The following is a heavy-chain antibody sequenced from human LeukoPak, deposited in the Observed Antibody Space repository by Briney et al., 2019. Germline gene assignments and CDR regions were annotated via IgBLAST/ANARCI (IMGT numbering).Heavy chain of an antibody. CDR2: IYYSGST. J-gene: IGHJ4*02. D-gene: IGHD3-22*01. CDR3: ARDGSDYYDSSGYLRLFDY. CDR1: GGSVSSGSYY. V-gene: IGHV4-61*01. Sequence: SETLSLTCTVSGGSVSSGSYYWSWIRQPPGKGLEWIGYIYYSGSTNYNPSLKSRVTISVDTSKNQFSLKLSSVTAADTAVHYCARDGSDYYDSSGYLRLFDYWGQGTLVTVSS.